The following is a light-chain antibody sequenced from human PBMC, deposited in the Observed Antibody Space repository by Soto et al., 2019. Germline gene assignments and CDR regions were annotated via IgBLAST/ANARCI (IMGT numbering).Light chain of an antibody. CDR2: GAS. CDR1: QRINNNF. J-gene: IGKJ3*01. Sequence: EVVLTQSPGTLSLSPGERATLSCRASQRINNNFLAWYQQKPGQAPRLLIYGASSRATGIPDRFTGSGSGTDFTHTISRLEPEDFAVYYCQQYGISPGFTFGPGTKVDIK. V-gene: IGKV3-20*01. CDR3: QQYGISPGFT.